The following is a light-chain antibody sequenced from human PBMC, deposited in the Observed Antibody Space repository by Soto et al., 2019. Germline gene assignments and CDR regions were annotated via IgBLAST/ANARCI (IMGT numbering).Light chain of an antibody. CDR3: QQYNSYLYT. V-gene: IGKV3-11*01. CDR2: DAS. J-gene: IGKJ2*01. Sequence: EMILTQSPATLSLSPGERATLSCKTSQGISKYIAWYQQKPGQPPRLLIYDASIRATGIPARFSGNGSRTDFTLTITSLEPEDFATYYCQQYNSYLYTFGQGTKLEIK. CDR1: QGISKY.